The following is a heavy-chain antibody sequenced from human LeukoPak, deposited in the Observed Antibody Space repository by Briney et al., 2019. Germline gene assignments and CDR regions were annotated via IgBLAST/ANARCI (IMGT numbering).Heavy chain of an antibody. CDR3: ARGLLGEDSLGYFDY. J-gene: IGHJ4*02. CDR1: GGSISSGGYY. V-gene: IGHV4-31*03. D-gene: IGHD3-16*01. CDR2: IYYSGST. Sequence: SETLSLTCTVSGGSISSGGYYWSWIRQHPGKGLEWIGYIYYSGSTYYNPSLKSRVTISVDTSKNQFSLKLSSVTAADTAVYYCARGLLGEDSLGYFDYWGQGTLVTVSS.